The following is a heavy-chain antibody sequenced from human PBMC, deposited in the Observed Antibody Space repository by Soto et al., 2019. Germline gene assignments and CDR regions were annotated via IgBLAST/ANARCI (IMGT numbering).Heavy chain of an antibody. CDR1: GYSFTTYW. D-gene: IGHD6-19*01. CDR2: IYPGDSDT. Sequence: GESLKISCKVSGYSFTTYWMGWVRQTPGKGPEWMGIIYPGDSDTRYSSSFQDHVTISVDKSLSTAYLQWSSLEASDTAMYYCARHGSSGWFDTFDYWGQGTLVTFS. CDR3: ARHGSSGWFDTFDY. J-gene: IGHJ4*02. V-gene: IGHV5-51*01.